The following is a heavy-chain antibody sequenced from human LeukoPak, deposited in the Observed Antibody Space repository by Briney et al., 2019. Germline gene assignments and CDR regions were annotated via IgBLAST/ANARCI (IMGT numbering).Heavy chain of an antibody. Sequence: QPGRSLRLSCAASGFTFSSYGMHWVRQAPGKGLEWVAFISYDGSNENIADSVKGRFIISRDNSKNTLYLQMNSLRAEDTAVYYCAKGPAPRLGEFSYHALVDYWGQGTLVTVSS. CDR2: ISYDGSNE. D-gene: IGHD3-16*02. V-gene: IGHV3-30*18. CDR1: GFTFSSYG. CDR3: AKGPAPRLGEFSYHALVDY. J-gene: IGHJ4*02.